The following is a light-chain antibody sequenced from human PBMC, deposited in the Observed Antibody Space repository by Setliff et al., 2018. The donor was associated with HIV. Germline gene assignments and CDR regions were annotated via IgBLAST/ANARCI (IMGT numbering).Light chain of an antibody. CDR1: SNDVGAYNY. V-gene: IGLV2-14*03. CDR2: DVS. CDR3: SSYTTNNTVL. Sequence: QSALTQPASVSGSPGQSITISCTGTSNDVGAYNYVSWYQQHPGKAPKLIIYDVSNRPSGVSNRFSGAKSGSTASLTVSGLQAEDAADYYCSSYTTNNTVLFGGGTQLTVL. J-gene: IGLJ2*01.